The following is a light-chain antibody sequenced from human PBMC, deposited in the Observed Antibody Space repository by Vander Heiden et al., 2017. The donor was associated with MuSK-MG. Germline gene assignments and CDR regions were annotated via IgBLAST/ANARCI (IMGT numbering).Light chain of an antibody. J-gene: IGKJ1*01. CDR2: AAS. Sequence: DIQMTQSPSSLSASVGDRVTITCRASQSISSYLNWYQQKPGKAPKLLIYAASSLQSGVPSRFSGSGSGTDFTLTISRLQPEDFATYYCQQSDSTPWTVGQGTKVEIK. CDR3: QQSDSTPWT. CDR1: QSISSY. V-gene: IGKV1-39*01.